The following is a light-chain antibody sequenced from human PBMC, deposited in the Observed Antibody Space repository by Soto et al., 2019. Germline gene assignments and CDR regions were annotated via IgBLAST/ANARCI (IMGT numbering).Light chain of an antibody. CDR2: DVS. Sequence: QSALTQPASVSGSPGQSIAISCTGSISDVGGYNYVSWYQQHSGKAPKLMIYDVSNRPSGVSDRFSGSKSGNTASLTISGLQADDEAEYYCSSYTSSSTVIFGGGTKLTVL. V-gene: IGLV2-14*01. CDR1: ISDVGGYNY. CDR3: SSYTSSSTVI. J-gene: IGLJ2*01.